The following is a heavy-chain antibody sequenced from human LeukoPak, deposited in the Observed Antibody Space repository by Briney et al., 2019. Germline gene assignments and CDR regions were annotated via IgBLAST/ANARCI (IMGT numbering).Heavy chain of an antibody. D-gene: IGHD4-17*01. CDR2: ISASGGTT. CDR3: ATLYGDYNWYFDL. V-gene: IGHV3-23*01. J-gene: IGHJ2*01. Sequence: GGSLRLSCTSSQLTFNIYVMAWVRQAPGKGLEWVSTISASGGTTYYADSVQGRFTISRDNPKNTLYLQMNSLRAEDTAVYYCATLYGDYNWYFDLWGRGTLVTVSS. CDR1: QLTFNIYV.